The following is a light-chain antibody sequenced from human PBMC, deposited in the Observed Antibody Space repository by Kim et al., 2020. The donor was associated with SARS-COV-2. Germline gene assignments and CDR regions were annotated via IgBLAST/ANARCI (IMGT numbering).Light chain of an antibody. Sequence: EIVLTQSPGTLSLSPGERATLSCRASQSVGTTYLAWYQQKPGQAPRLLIYGASSRATGLPDRFSGSGSGTDFTLTINRLEPEDFAVYYCQQFGTKPVTFGQGTKVDIK. CDR3: QQFGTKPVT. CDR2: GAS. V-gene: IGKV3-20*01. J-gene: IGKJ1*01. CDR1: QSVGTTY.